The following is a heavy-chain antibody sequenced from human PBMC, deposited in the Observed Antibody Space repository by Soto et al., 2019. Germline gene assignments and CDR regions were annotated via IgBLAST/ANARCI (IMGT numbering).Heavy chain of an antibody. CDR2: IKDDGGKK. CDR1: GFTFSSYA. V-gene: IGHV3-7*01. Sequence: GGSLRLSCAASGFTFSSYAMSWVRQAPGKGLEWVSNIKDDGGKKYYVDSVKGRFTISRDNAKNSLYLQMNSLRAEDTAVYYCARVVTTPSDYWGQGTLVTVSS. D-gene: IGHD4-17*01. CDR3: ARVVTTPSDY. J-gene: IGHJ4*02.